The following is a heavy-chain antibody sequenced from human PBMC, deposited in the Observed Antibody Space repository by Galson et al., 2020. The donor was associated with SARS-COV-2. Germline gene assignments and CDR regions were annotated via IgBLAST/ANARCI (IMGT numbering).Heavy chain of an antibody. V-gene: IGHV4-34*01. Sequence: SETLSLTCGVDGGSLSGYYWNWIRQSPGKGLEWIGEINYSGTTNYNPSLVSRVTISVDTSNNQFSLKLNSVTVADTAVYYCARAIWGTWYFDVWGRGTLVSVSS. CDR3: ARAIWGTWYFDV. CDR2: INYSGTT. J-gene: IGHJ2*01. CDR1: GGSLSGYY. D-gene: IGHD7-27*01.